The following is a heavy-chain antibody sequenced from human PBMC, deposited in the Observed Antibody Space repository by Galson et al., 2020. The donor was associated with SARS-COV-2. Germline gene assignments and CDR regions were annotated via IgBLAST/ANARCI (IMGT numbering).Heavy chain of an antibody. Sequence: SETLSLTCTVSGGSISSHYWSWDRQPPGKGLEWIGYIYVGGNTNYNPSLKSRATISLDTSKRQPSLRLSSMTAADTAVYYCASLKAGSSWYFDLWGRGTLVTVSS. CDR3: ASLKAGSSWYFDL. V-gene: IGHV4-59*08. CDR2: IYVGGNT. J-gene: IGHJ2*01. CDR1: GGSISSHY.